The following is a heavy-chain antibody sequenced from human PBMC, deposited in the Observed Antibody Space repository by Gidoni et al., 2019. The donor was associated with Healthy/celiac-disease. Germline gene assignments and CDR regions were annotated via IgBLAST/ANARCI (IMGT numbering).Heavy chain of an antibody. D-gene: IGHD6-6*01. V-gene: IGHV1-8*01. CDR3: ARGSSHDY. CDR1: GYTFTSYD. CDR2: MNTNSGNT. J-gene: IGHJ4*02. Sequence: QVQLVQSVAEVKKPGSSVKVSCTDSGYTFTSYDINWVRQATGQGLEWMGWMNTNSGNTGYAQKFQGRVTMTRNTSISTVYMELSSLRSEDTAVYYCARGSSHDYWGQGTLVTVSS.